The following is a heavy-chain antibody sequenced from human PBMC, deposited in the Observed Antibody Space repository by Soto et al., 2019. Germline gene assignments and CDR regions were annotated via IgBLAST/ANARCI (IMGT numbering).Heavy chain of an antibody. CDR3: ARHAFARGSGSYYLYYYYYGMDV. V-gene: IGHV5-51*01. CDR2: IYPGDSDT. CDR1: GYSFTSYW. J-gene: IGHJ6*01. Sequence: PGESLKISCKGSGYSFTSYWIGWVRQMPGKGLEWMGIIYPGDSDTRYSPSLQGQVTISADKSISTAYLQWSSLKASDTAMYYCARHAFARGSGSYYLYYYYYGMDVWGRRTTVTVAS. D-gene: IGHD3-10*01.